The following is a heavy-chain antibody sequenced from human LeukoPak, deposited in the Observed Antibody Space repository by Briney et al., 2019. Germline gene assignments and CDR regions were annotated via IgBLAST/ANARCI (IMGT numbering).Heavy chain of an antibody. CDR2: ISSTSTNM. V-gene: IGHV3-48*01. CDR1: RFTFSTYS. CDR3: VRNDGDDAFDI. D-gene: IGHD4-17*01. Sequence: GSLRLSCAASRFTFSTYSMNWVRQAPGRGLEWVSYISSTSTNMYYKDSVKGRFTISRDNAKNSLYLHMTSLRAEDTAVYYCVRNDGDDAFDIWGQGTRVTVSS. J-gene: IGHJ3*02.